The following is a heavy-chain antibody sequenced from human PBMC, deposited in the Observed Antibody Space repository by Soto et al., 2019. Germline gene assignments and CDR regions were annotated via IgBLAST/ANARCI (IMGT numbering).Heavy chain of an antibody. CDR2: INAGNGDT. CDR1: GYTFTSYP. D-gene: IGHD3-22*01. V-gene: IGHV1-3*01. Sequence: ASVKVSCKAFGYTFTSYPMHWVRQAPGQRLEWMGWINAGNGDTKYSQKFQGRVAITRDTSAITAYMELSSLRSEDTAVYYCARDWAHYDSSGPGDYWGQGTRVTVSS. J-gene: IGHJ4*02. CDR3: ARDWAHYDSSGPGDY.